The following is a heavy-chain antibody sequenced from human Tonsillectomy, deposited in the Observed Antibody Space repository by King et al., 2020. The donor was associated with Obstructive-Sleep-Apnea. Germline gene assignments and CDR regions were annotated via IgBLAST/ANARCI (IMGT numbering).Heavy chain of an antibody. V-gene: IGHV3-30-3*01. CDR2: ISYDGSNK. Sequence: VQLVESGGGVVQPGRSLRLSCAASGFTFSSYAMHWVRQAPGKGLEWVAVISYDGSNKYYADSVKGRFTISRDNSKNTLYLQMNSLRAEDTAVYYCARDNAPYIVVVPAATPRHCYYGMDVWGQGTTVTVSS. CDR3: ARDNAPYIVVVPAATPRHCYYGMDV. D-gene: IGHD2-2*01. CDR1: GFTFSSYA. J-gene: IGHJ6*02.